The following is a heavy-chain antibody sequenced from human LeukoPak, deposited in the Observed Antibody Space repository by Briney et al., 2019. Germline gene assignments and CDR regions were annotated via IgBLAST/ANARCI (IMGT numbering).Heavy chain of an antibody. D-gene: IGHD3-22*01. CDR1: GFTLRGHS. CDR2: ISPTSAYI. V-gene: IGHV3-21*01. CDR3: ARTIYYYESTSYFSDAFDV. Sequence: GGSLRPSCAATGFTLRGHSMNWVRQAPGKGLDWVSSISPTSAYIYYQDSVKGRFTISRDDAKNSLYLEMDSLRAEDTAVYYCARTIYYYESTSYFSDAFDVWGQGTMVTVSS. J-gene: IGHJ3*01.